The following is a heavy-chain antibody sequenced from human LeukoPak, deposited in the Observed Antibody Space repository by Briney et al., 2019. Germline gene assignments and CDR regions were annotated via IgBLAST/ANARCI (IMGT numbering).Heavy chain of an antibody. J-gene: IGHJ3*02. Sequence: GGSLRLTCEASGFTFKYYGMHWVRQAPGKGLEWVAFIRFDSTNYYYADSVKGRFTISRDNSQNTLYLQMNSLRVEDTAMYYCAKELHSSSWNDAFDIWGQGTVVTVSS. V-gene: IGHV3-30*02. CDR2: IRFDSTNY. CDR3: AKELHSSSWNDAFDI. D-gene: IGHD6-13*01. CDR1: GFTFKYYG.